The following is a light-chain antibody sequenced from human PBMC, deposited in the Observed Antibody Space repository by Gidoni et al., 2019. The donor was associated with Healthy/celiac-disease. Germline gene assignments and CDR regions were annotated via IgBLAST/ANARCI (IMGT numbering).Light chain of an antibody. V-gene: IGKV3-20*01. Sequence: EIVLTQSPGTLSLSPGERATLSCRASQSVGSSYLAWYQQKPGQAPRLLIYGASSRATGIPDRFSGSGSGTDFTLTISRLEPEDLAVYYCQQYGSGPAATFGQGTKLEIK. CDR3: QQYGSGPAAT. CDR1: QSVGSSY. J-gene: IGKJ2*01. CDR2: GAS.